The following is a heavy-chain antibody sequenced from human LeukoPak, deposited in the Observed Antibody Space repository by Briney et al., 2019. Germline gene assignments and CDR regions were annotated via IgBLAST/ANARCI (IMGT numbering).Heavy chain of an antibody. D-gene: IGHD3-22*01. V-gene: IGHV4-59*01. CDR2: IYYSGST. J-gene: IGHJ5*02. Sequence: PSETLSLTCTVSGGSISSYYWSWIRQSPGKGLEWIGYIYYSGSTNYNPSLKSRVTISVDTSKNQFSLKLSSVTAADTAVYYCARFPRSGYYWFDPWGQGTLVTVSS. CDR1: GGSISSYY. CDR3: ARFPRSGYYWFDP.